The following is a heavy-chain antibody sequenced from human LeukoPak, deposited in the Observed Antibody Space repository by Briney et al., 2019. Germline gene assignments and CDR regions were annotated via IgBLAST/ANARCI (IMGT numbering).Heavy chain of an antibody. Sequence: SETLSLTCTVSGGSISSYYWSWIRQSPGKGLECIGYIHYTGSTNYNPSLKSRVTISVETSKNQFSLKLKFVTAADTAVYYCARGGYYSSGNDFRFDPWGQGTLVTVSS. D-gene: IGHD3-10*01. CDR2: IHYTGST. CDR1: GGSISSYY. J-gene: IGHJ5*02. V-gene: IGHV4-59*01. CDR3: ARGGYYSSGNDFRFDP.